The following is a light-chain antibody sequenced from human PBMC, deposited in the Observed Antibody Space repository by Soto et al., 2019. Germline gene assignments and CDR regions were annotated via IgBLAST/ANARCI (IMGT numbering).Light chain of an antibody. CDR2: DAS. J-gene: IGKJ4*01. V-gene: IGKV3-15*01. CDR1: QSVSSD. Sequence: EIVMTQSPATLSVSPGERATLSCRASQSVSSDLAWYQQKPGQAPRLLIYDASTRATGIPVRFSGSGSGTEFTLTVSSLQSEDFALYYCQQYNKWPPLTFGGGTKVEI. CDR3: QQYNKWPPLT.